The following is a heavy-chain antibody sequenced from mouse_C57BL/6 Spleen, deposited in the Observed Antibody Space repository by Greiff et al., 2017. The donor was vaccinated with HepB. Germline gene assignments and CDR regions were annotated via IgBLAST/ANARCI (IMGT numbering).Heavy chain of an antibody. CDR3: AILAGSNFDY. J-gene: IGHJ2*01. CDR1: GYTFTSYW. Sequence: QVQLQQPGAELVMPGASVKLSCKASGYTFTSYWMHWVKQRPGQGLEWIGEIDPSDSYTNYNHKFKGKSTLTVDKSSSTAYMQLSSLTSEDSAVYYCAILAGSNFDYWGQGTTLTVSS. D-gene: IGHD4-1*01. CDR2: IDPSDSYT. V-gene: IGHV1-69*01.